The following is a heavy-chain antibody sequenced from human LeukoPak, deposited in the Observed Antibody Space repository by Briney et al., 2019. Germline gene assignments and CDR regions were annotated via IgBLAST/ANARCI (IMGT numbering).Heavy chain of an antibody. CDR1: GYTFTGYY. J-gene: IGHJ4*02. CDR3: ARGPPYCSSTSCRFFDY. CDR2: INPNSGGT. D-gene: IGHD2-2*01. V-gene: IGHV1-2*02. Sequence: ASVKVSCKASGYTFTGYYMHWVRQAPGQGLEWMGWINPNSGGTNYARKFQGRVTMTRDTSISTAYMELSRLRSDDTAVHYCARGPPYCSSTSCRFFDYWGQGTLVTVSS.